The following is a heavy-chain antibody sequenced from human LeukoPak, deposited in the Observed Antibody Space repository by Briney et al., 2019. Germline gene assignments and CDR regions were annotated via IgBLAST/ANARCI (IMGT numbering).Heavy chain of an antibody. CDR1: GYTFTSYY. V-gene: IGHV1-46*01. CDR2: INPSGGST. J-gene: IGHJ5*02. CDR3: ARVGGLGYCSSTSCYGVNWFDP. D-gene: IGHD2-2*01. Sequence: RASVKVSCKASGYTFTSYYMHWVRQAPGQGLEWMGIINPSGGSTSYAQKFQGRVTMTRDTSTSTVYMELSSLRSEDTAVYYCARVGGLGYCSSTSCYGVNWFDPWGQGTLVTVSS.